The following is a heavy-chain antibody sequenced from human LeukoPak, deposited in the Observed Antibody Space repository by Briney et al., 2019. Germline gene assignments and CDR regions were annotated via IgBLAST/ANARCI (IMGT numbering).Heavy chain of an antibody. D-gene: IGHD1-26*01. Sequence: VESLRLSCAASGFTFSSYSMNWVRQAPGKGLEWVSSISSSSSYIYYADSVKGRFTISRDNAKNSLYLQMNSLRAEDTAVYYCARDTAYQWELPRVGYYYYYYMDVWGKGTTVTVSS. CDR3: ARDTAYQWELPRVGYYYYYYMDV. V-gene: IGHV3-21*01. J-gene: IGHJ6*03. CDR2: ISSSSSYI. CDR1: GFTFSSYS.